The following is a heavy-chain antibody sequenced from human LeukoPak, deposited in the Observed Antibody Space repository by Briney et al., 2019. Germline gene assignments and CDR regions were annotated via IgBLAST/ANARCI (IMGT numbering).Heavy chain of an antibody. CDR3: ARDDSSGWYFFNY. D-gene: IGHD6-19*01. CDR1: GFTFNTYA. CDR2: VSYEGNTK. Sequence: GGSLRLSCAASGFTFNTYAVHWVRQAPGKGLEWVAVVSYEGNTKYYADSVKGRLTISRDSSKNTLYLQMNSLGPEDTALYYCARDDSSGWYFFNYWGQGTLVTVSS. J-gene: IGHJ4*02. V-gene: IGHV3-30-3*01.